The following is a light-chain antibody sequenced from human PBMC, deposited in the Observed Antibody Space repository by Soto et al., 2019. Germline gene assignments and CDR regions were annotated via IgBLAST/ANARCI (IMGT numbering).Light chain of an antibody. V-gene: IGLV2-8*01. CDR1: SSDVGGYNY. Sequence: QSALTQPPSASGSPGQSVTISCTGTSSDVGGYNYVSWYQQHPAKAPKLMIYEVSKRPSGVPDRFSGSKSGNTASLTVSGLQAEDEADYYCSSYAGSNIVVFGGGTQLTVL. CDR2: EVS. J-gene: IGLJ2*01. CDR3: SSYAGSNIVV.